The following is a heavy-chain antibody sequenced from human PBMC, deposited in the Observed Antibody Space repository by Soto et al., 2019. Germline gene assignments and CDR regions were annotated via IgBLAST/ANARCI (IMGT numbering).Heavy chain of an antibody. V-gene: IGHV3-74*03. CDR2: IGSDGRPT. Sequence: PGGSLRLSCVASGFPFSSYWMHWIRQVPGKGLMWVSQIGSDGRPTTYADSVKGRFTISRDNARNTLYLQMNSLRADDTAMYYCVRDYDSSGFISGHWGQGTLVTVSS. J-gene: IGHJ1*01. CDR3: VRDYDSSGFISGH. CDR1: GFPFSSYW. D-gene: IGHD3-22*01.